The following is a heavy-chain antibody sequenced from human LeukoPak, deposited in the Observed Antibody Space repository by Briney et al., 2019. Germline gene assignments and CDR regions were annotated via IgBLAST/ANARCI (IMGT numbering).Heavy chain of an antibody. CDR1: GGTFSSYA. D-gene: IGHD2-2*01. CDR2: IIPIFATA. J-gene: IGHJ6*02. V-gene: IGHV1-69*01. CDR3: ARGRHPEYQLPPRYYYYGMDV. Sequence: SVKVSCKASGGTFSSYAISWVRQAPGQGLEWMGGIIPIFATANYAQKFQGRVTITADESTSTAYMELSSLRSEDTAVYYCARGRHPEYQLPPRYYYYGMDVWGQGTTVTVSS.